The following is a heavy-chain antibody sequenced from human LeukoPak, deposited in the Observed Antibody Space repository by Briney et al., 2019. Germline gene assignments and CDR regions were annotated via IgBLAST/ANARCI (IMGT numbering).Heavy chain of an antibody. J-gene: IGHJ4*02. CDR2: LYSGGGT. D-gene: IGHD6-6*01. CDR1: GFTVSSNY. V-gene: IGHV3-53*01. CDR3: AREGYSSSLGY. Sequence: GGSLRLSCAASGFTVSSNYMSWVRQAPGKGLEWVSVLYSGGGTYYADSVRGRFTISRDNSKNTLYLQMNSLRVEDTAVYYCAREGYSSSLGYWGQGTLVTVS.